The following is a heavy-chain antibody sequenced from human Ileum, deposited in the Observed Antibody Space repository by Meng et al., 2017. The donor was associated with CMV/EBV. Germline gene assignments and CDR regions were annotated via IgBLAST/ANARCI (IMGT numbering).Heavy chain of an antibody. CDR3: VRETGGSSSSW. D-gene: IGHD6-6*01. CDR1: GGAISTSNYY. V-gene: IGHV4-39*07. Sequence: SETLSLTCTVSGGAISTSNYYWAWIRQPPEKGLEWIGSVSHRGITYYSPSLKSRVTISIDTSKNQFSLRLSSVTDADTAVYYCVRETGGSSSSWWGQGTLVTVSS. CDR2: VSHRGIT. J-gene: IGHJ4*02.